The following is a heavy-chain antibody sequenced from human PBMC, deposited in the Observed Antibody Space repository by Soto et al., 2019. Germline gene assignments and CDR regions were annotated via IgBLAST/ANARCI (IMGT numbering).Heavy chain of an antibody. CDR3: ASAQQLVGYYYYYYGMDV. D-gene: IGHD6-6*01. CDR1: GGTFSSYA. CDR2: IIPIFGTA. V-gene: IGHV1-69*13. Sequence: ASVNVSCKASGGTFSSYAISWVRQAPGQGLEWMGGIIPIFGTANYAQKFQGRVTITADESTSTAYMELSSLRSEDTAVYYCASAQQLVGYYYYYYGMDVWGQGTTVTVSS. J-gene: IGHJ6*02.